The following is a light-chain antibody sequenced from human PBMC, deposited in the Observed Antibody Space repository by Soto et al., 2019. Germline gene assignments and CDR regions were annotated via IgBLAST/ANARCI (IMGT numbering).Light chain of an antibody. V-gene: IGLV7-46*01. J-gene: IGLJ2*01. Sequence: QAVVTQEPSLTVSPGGTVTLTCGSNTGPVTSGHYPYWFHQKPGQAPTTLIYDTSVKHSWTPARFSGSLLGGKAALTLAGAQPEDEADYYCVLPYSGDVVFGGGTKLTVL. CDR1: TGPVTSGHY. CDR3: VLPYSGDVV. CDR2: DTS.